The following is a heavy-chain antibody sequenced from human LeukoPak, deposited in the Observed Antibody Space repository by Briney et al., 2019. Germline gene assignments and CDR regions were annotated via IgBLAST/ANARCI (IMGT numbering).Heavy chain of an antibody. D-gene: IGHD6-19*01. V-gene: IGHV3-43D*03. CDR2: ISWDGGST. Sequence: GGSLRLSCAASGFTFDDYAMHWVRQAPGKGLEWVSLISWDGGSTYYADSVKGRFTISRDNSKNSLYLQMNSLRAEDTALYYCAKDMRDRDSIAVAGTGYYFDYWGQGTLVTVSS. J-gene: IGHJ4*02. CDR3: AKDMRDRDSIAVAGTGYYFDY. CDR1: GFTFDDYA.